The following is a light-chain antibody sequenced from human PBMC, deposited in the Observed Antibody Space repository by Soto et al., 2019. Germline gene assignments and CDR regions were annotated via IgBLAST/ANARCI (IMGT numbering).Light chain of an antibody. J-gene: IGKJ4*01. CDR1: QSVSSSY. CDR3: LQRRNWPPLT. CDR2: GAS. Sequence: EIVLTQSPGTLSLSPGERATLSCRASQSVSSSYLAWYQQKPGQAPRLLIYGASSRATGIPDRFSGSGSGTDFTLTISRLEPEDFAVYYCLQRRNWPPLTFDGGTKVDIK. V-gene: IGKV3D-20*02.